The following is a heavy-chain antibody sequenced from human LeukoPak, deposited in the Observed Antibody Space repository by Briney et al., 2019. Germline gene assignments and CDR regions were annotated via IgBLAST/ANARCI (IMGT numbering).Heavy chain of an antibody. CDR1: GFTFNNFA. J-gene: IGHJ4*02. V-gene: IGHV3-30-3*01. CDR2: TSSDGSNK. CDR3: AGLYGSGSNYKDY. Sequence: GGSLRLSCAASGFTFNNFAMHWFRQAPGKGLEWVAVTSSDGSNKFYADSVRGRFTISRDNSRNTVYLQMSTLRAEDTALYYCAGLYGSGSNYKDYWGQGTLVTVSS. D-gene: IGHD3-10*01.